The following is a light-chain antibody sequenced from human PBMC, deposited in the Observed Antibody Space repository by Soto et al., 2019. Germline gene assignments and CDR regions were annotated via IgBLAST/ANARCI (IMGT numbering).Light chain of an antibody. Sequence: DIQMTQSPSTLSASVGETVTITCRASHPMLKWLAWYKLRPGNAPKLLVNGASTLERGVPPRFIGGGSGTDFFPNLSRLQPEDSATYYCQQYSHNWTFGQGTKVQI. CDR3: QQYSHNWT. J-gene: IGKJ1*01. V-gene: IGKV1-5*03. CDR2: GAS. CDR1: HPMLKW.